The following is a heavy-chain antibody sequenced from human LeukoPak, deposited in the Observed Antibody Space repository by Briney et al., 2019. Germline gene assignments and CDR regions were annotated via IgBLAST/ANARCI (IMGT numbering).Heavy chain of an antibody. V-gene: IGHV3-23*01. CDR1: GFTLSSYA. J-gene: IGHJ4*02. D-gene: IGHD3-3*01. CDR3: ARDGRFLEWLLHDY. CDR2: ISISGGNT. Sequence: QPGGSLRLSCAASGFTLSSYAMNWVRLAPGKGLEWVSVISISGGNTYYADSVKGRFTISRDNAKNSLYLQMNSLRAEDTAVYYCARDGRFLEWLLHDYWGQGTLVTVSS.